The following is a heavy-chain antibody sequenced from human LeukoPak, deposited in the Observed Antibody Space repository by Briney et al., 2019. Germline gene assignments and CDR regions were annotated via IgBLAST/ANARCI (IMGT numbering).Heavy chain of an antibody. V-gene: IGHV3-74*01. D-gene: IGHD5-24*01. CDR3: ARDGYNVDAFDI. CDR2: INSDGSST. J-gene: IGHJ3*02. Sequence: QPGGSLRLSCAASGFTFSSYCMNWVRQAPGKGLVWVSRINSDGSSTSYADSVKGRFTISRDNAKNTLDLQMNSLRAEDTAVYYCARDGYNVDAFDIWGQGTMVTVSS. CDR1: GFTFSSYC.